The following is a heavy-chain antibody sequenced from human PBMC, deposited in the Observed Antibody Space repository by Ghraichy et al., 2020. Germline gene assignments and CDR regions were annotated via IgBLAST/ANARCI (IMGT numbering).Heavy chain of an antibody. CDR3: ARDDSPTTPWYYGVDV. D-gene: IGHD1-26*01. V-gene: IGHV3-48*02. CDR1: GFTFSSYS. CDR2: ISSTSSTM. J-gene: IGHJ6*02. Sequence: GGSLRLSCAASGFTFSSYSMNWVRQAPGKGLEWVSYISSTSSTMYYADSVKGRFTISRDNAKNSLYLQMNSLRDEDTAVFYCARDDSPTTPWYYGVDVWGQGTTVTVSS.